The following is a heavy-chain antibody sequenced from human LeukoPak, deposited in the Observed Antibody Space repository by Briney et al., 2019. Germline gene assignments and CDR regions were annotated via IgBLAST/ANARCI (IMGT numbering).Heavy chain of an antibody. J-gene: IGHJ1*01. D-gene: IGHD1-14*01. V-gene: IGHV3-53*05. Sequence: GGSLRLSCAASGFTVSSNYMSWVRQAPGKGLEWVSVIFSGGTTYNADSVKGRFTISRDNSKNSLYLQMNSLRTEDTALYYCAKAPTGNWLYFQHWGQGTLVTVSS. CDR3: AKAPTGNWLYFQH. CDR1: GFTVSSNY. CDR2: IFSGGTT.